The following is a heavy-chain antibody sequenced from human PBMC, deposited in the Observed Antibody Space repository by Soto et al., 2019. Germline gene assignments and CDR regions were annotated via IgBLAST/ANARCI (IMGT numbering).Heavy chain of an antibody. CDR2: INPNSGGT. V-gene: IGHV1-2*04. CDR3: ARVSQPASGVFSRRSPDQRHYGMDV. CDR1: GYTFTGYY. D-gene: IGHD1-1*01. J-gene: IGHJ6*04. Sequence: DSVKVSCNASGYTFTGYYMHWVRQAPGQGLEWMGWINPNSGGTNYAQKFQGWVTMTRDTSISTAYMKLSRLRSDDTAAYYCARVSQPASGVFSRRSPDQRHYGMDVCGK.